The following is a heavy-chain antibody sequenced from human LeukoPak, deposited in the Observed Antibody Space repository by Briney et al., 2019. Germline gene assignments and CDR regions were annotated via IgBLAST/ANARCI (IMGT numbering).Heavy chain of an antibody. Sequence: SETLSLTCTVSGYSISSGDYWGWIRQPPGKGLEWIGNIYQSGRTYYNPSLKSRVTISVDTSKNQFSLKLSSVTAADTAVYYCARRQGGWFDPWGQGTLVTVSS. CDR1: GYSISSGDY. D-gene: IGHD3-16*01. V-gene: IGHV4-38-2*02. J-gene: IGHJ5*02. CDR2: IYQSGRT. CDR3: ARRQGGWFDP.